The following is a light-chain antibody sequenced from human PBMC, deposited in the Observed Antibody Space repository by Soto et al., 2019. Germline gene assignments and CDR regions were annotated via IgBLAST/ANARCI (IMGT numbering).Light chain of an antibody. J-gene: IGKJ2*01. CDR1: RDIFNS. Sequence: DIQMTQSPSSLSVYVGDRVTIACQASRDIFNSLSWYQQKPGKAPRLLIYDALNLESGVPSRFSGSGSGRHFTFTISSLQPEDVATYYCQQYHGIPPTFGQGTKLEI. CDR2: DAL. CDR3: QQYHGIPPT. V-gene: IGKV1-33*01.